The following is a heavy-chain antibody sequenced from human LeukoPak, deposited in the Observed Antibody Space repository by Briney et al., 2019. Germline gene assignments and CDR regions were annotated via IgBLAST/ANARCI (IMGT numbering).Heavy chain of an antibody. D-gene: IGHD6-6*01. CDR3: TRGSSSSDY. CDR1: GFTFGDYA. V-gene: IGHV3-49*04. CDR2: IRSKAYGGTT. J-gene: IGHJ4*02. Sequence: PGGSLRLSCTASGFTFGDYAVSWVRQAPGKGLEWVGFIRSKAYGGTTEYAASVKGRFTISRDDSKSIAYLQMNSLKTEDTAVYYCTRGSSSSDYWGQGTLVTVSS.